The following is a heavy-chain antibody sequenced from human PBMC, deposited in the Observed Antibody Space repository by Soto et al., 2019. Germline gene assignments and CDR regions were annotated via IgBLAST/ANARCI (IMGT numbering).Heavy chain of an antibody. V-gene: IGHV3-23*01. J-gene: IGHJ6*02. CDR2: ISGSGGST. CDR1: GFTFSSYA. D-gene: IGHD3-10*01. CDR3: AKVGVRGVPSYFSMDV. Sequence: EVQLLESGGGLVQPGGSLRLSCAASGFTFSSYAMSWVRQAPGKGLEWVSAISGSGGSTYYADSVTGRFTIARDNSKNKGYLQIDSLGPEDTAVYYCAKVGVRGVPSYFSMDVWGQGSTVTVSS.